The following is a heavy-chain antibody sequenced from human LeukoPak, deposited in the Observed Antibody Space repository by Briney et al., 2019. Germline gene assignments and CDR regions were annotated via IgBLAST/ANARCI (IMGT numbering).Heavy chain of an antibody. Sequence: ASVKVSCKASGYTFTSYYMHWVRQALGQGLEWMGIINPSGGSTSYAQKFQGRVTMTRDMSTSTVYMELSSLRSEDTAVYYCARDLNYVGTSGAFDIWGQGTMVTVSS. CDR2: INPSGGST. CDR3: ARDLNYVGTSGAFDI. J-gene: IGHJ3*02. D-gene: IGHD3-10*02. V-gene: IGHV1-46*01. CDR1: GYTFTSYY.